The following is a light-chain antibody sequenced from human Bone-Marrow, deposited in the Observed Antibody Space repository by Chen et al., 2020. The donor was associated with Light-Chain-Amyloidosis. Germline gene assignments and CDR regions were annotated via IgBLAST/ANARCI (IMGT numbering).Light chain of an antibody. CDR2: DDS. CDR3: QVWDRSSDRPV. CDR1: NIGSTS. V-gene: IGLV3-21*02. Sequence: SYVLTQPSSVSVAPGQTATIACGGNNIGSTSVHWYQQTPGQAPLLVVYDDSDRPSGIPERLSGSNSGITATLTISRVEAGDEADYYRQVWDRSSDRPVFGGGTKLTVL. J-gene: IGLJ3*02.